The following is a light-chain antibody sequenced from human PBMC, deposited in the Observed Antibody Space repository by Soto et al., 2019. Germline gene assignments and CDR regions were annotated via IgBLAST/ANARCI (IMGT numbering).Light chain of an antibody. CDR1: HDITNF. CDR3: QQYDDLPIT. Sequence: DIQMTQSPSSLSVSVGDRVTITCQASHDITNFLNWYQQKPGKAPKLLIYDVSKSETGVPSRFSGSGSGTDFTLTISSLQHEDIASYFCQQYDDLPITFGQGTRLDVK. J-gene: IGKJ5*01. V-gene: IGKV1-33*01. CDR2: DVS.